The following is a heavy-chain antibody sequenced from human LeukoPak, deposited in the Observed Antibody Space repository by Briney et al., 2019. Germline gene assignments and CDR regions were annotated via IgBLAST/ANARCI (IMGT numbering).Heavy chain of an antibody. Sequence: SSETLSLTCTVSGGSISSSSYYWGWIRQPPGKGLEWIGSIYYSGSTYYNPSLKSRVTISVDTSKNQFSLKLSSVTAADTAVYYCAREGSGYSYFDYWGQGTLVTVSS. V-gene: IGHV4-39*07. CDR3: AREGSGYSYFDY. CDR1: GGSISSSSYY. CDR2: IYYSGST. D-gene: IGHD5-12*01. J-gene: IGHJ4*02.